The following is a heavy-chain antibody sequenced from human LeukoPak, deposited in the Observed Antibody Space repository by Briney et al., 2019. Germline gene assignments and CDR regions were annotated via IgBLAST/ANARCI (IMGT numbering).Heavy chain of an antibody. J-gene: IGHJ6*03. D-gene: IGHD6-13*01. Sequence: PSETLSLTCTVSGGSISSGSYYWSWIRQPPGQGLEWIGYIYYSGSTNYNPSLKSRVTISVDTSKNQFSLKLSSVTAADTAVYYCAREGYSRFYYYMDVWGKGTTVTVSS. CDR1: GGSISSGSYY. CDR2: IYYSGST. V-gene: IGHV4-61*01. CDR3: AREGYSRFYYYMDV.